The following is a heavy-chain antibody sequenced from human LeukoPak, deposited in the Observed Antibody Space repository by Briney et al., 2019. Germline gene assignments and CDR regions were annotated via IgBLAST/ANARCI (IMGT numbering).Heavy chain of an antibody. CDR2: IKQDGSEK. CDR3: ARDSAGNDY. D-gene: IGHD6-13*01. Sequence: PGGSLRLSCAASGFTFSTYCMSWVRQAPGKGLEGVANIKQDGSEKYYVDSVKGRFTIPRDNAKNSLYLQMNSLRAEDTAMYYCARDSAGNDYWGQGTLVTVSS. J-gene: IGHJ4*02. CDR1: GFTFSTYC. V-gene: IGHV3-7*01.